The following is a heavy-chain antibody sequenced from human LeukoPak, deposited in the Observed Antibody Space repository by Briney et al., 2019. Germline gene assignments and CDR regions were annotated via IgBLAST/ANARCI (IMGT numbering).Heavy chain of an antibody. CDR3: ANWGESYDSGGSNFDY. Sequence: SGGSLRLSCAASGFTFSSYWMHRVRQAPGKGLVWVSRINSDGSSTSYADSVKGRFTISRDNSKNTLYLQMNSLRAEDTAVYYCANWGESYDSGGSNFDYWGQGTLVTVSS. J-gene: IGHJ4*02. CDR1: GFTFSSYW. V-gene: IGHV3-74*01. D-gene: IGHD3-22*01. CDR2: INSDGSST.